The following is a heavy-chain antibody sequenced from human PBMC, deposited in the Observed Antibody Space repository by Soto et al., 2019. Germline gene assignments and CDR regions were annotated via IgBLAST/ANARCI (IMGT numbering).Heavy chain of an antibody. V-gene: IGHV1-46*03. CDR3: ARVYCRGGRCYSIDY. CDR1: GYTFTSYL. Sequence: QVQLVQSGAEVKKPGASVKVSCKASGYTFTSYLMHWVRQAPGQGLEWMGIINPSGGSTSYAQKLQGRVTMTRDPSTSTVDMELSSLRSEDTAVYYCARVYCRGGRCYSIDYWGQGTLVTVSS. CDR2: INPSGGST. J-gene: IGHJ4*02. D-gene: IGHD2-15*01.